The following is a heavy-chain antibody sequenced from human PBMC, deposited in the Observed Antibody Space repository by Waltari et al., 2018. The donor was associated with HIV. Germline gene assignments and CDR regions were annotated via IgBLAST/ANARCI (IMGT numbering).Heavy chain of an antibody. Sequence: QVQLQESGPGLVRPSETLSLNCTVSGYAIRSGFYWAWLRRPRGKGLEWIGSMFHSGSTYYNPSLKSRVTMSIDVTKNRISLNLKSVTATDTALYYCARAQESSGGLAFQLWGLGTLVTVSS. V-gene: IGHV4-38-2*02. CDR2: MFHSGST. CDR3: ARAQESSGGLAFQL. J-gene: IGHJ1*01. CDR1: GYAIRSGFY. D-gene: IGHD3-10*01.